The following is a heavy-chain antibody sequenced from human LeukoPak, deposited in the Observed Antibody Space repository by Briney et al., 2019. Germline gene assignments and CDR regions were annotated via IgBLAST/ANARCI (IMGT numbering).Heavy chain of an antibody. D-gene: IGHD3-9*01. V-gene: IGHV1-46*03. CDR2: INPSGGST. Sequence: ASVKVSCKASGYTFTSYYMHWVRQAPGQGPEWMGIINPSGGSTTYAQKFQGRVTMTSDTSTSTVYMELSSLRSDDTAVYYCARRGILTGYMFDYWGQGTLVTVSS. CDR3: ARRGILTGYMFDY. CDR1: GYTFTSYY. J-gene: IGHJ4*02.